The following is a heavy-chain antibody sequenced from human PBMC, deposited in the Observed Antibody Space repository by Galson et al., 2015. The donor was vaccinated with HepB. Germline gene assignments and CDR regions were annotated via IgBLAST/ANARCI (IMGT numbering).Heavy chain of an antibody. V-gene: IGHV3-23*01. D-gene: IGHD6-13*01. CDR3: AKDRGSAAGTLDY. CDR2: ISGSGGST. J-gene: IGHJ4*02. CDR1: GFTFSSYA. Sequence: SLRLSCAASGFTFSSYAMSWVRQAPGKGLEWVSAISGSGGSTYYADSVKGRFTISRDNSENTLYLQMNSLRAEDTAVYYCAKDRGSAAGTLDYWGQGTLVTVSS.